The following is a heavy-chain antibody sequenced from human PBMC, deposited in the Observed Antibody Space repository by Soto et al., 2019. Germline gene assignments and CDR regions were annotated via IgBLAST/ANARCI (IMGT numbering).Heavy chain of an antibody. V-gene: IGHV4-59*08. Sequence: SETLALTCTVSGGCMSSYYWSWIRQPPGKGLEWIGYIYYSGSTNYNPSLKSRVTISVDTSKNQFSLKLSSVTAADTAVYYCARNGRDDIWIDYWGQGTLVTVSS. J-gene: IGHJ4*02. CDR3: ARNGRDDIWIDY. D-gene: IGHD3-3*01. CDR1: GGCMSSYY. CDR2: IYYSGST.